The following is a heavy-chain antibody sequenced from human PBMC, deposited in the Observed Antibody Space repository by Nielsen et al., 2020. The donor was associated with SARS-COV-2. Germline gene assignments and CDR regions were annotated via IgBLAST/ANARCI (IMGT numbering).Heavy chain of an antibody. J-gene: IGHJ4*02. CDR3: ARDRSGYYSDYFDY. Sequence: ASVKVSCKSSGYTFTTNAIHWVRQAPGQWLEWMGWINTGNGNTKYSQRSQGRVTFTRDTSASTAHMELSSLRSEDTAVYYCARDRSGYYSDYFDYWGQGTLVTVSS. CDR1: GYTFTTNA. D-gene: IGHD3-22*01. CDR2: INTGNGNT. V-gene: IGHV1-3*04.